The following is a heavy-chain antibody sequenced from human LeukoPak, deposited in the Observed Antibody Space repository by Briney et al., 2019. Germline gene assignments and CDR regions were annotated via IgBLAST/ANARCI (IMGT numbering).Heavy chain of an antibody. J-gene: IGHJ4*02. CDR2: ISSSSSYI. D-gene: IGHD6-13*01. CDR1: GFTFSSYS. Sequence: GGSLRLSCAASGFTFSSYSMHWVRQAPGKGLEWVSSISSSSSYIYYADSVKGRFTISRDNAKNSLYLQMNSLRAGDTAVYYCARSAAAGTFFDYWGQGTLVTVSS. V-gene: IGHV3-21*01. CDR3: ARSAAAGTFFDY.